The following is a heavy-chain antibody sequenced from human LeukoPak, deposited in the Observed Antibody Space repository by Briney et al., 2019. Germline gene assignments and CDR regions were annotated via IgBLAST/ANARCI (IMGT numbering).Heavy chain of an antibody. J-gene: IGHJ4*02. CDR2: INPSGGST. Sequence: ASVKVSCKASGYTFTSYYMHWVRQAPGQGLEWMGIINPSGGSTSYAQKFQGRVTMTEDTSTDTAYMELSSLRSGDTAVYYCALATRNYDFWSAHFDYWGQGTLVTVSS. CDR1: GYTFTSYY. V-gene: IGHV1-46*01. CDR3: ALATRNYDFWSAHFDY. D-gene: IGHD3-3*01.